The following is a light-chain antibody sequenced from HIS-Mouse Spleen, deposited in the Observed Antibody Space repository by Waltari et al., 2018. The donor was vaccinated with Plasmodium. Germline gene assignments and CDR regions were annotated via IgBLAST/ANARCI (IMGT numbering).Light chain of an antibody. CDR3: QSYDSSLSGWV. V-gene: IGLV1-40*01. Sequence: QSVLTQPPSVSGAPGQRVTISCTGSSSNTGAGYDVHWYRQLPGTAPKLLIYGNSNRPSGVPDRFSGSKSGTSASLAITGLQAEDEADYYCQSYDSSLSGWVFGGGTKLTVL. CDR2: GNS. J-gene: IGLJ3*02. CDR1: SSNTGAGYD.